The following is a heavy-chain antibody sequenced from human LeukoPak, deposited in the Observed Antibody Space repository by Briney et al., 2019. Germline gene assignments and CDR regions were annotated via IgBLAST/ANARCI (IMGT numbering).Heavy chain of an antibody. V-gene: IGHV3-23*01. CDR1: GFTFSSYA. Sequence: PGGSLRLSCAASGFTFSSYAMSWVRQAPGKGLEWVSAISGSGGSTYYADSVKGRFTISRDNSKNTLYLQMNSLRAEDTAVYYCAKDRTVVTPLNDAFDIWGQGTMVTVSS. D-gene: IGHD4-23*01. CDR2: ISGSGGST. CDR3: AKDRTVVTPLNDAFDI. J-gene: IGHJ3*02.